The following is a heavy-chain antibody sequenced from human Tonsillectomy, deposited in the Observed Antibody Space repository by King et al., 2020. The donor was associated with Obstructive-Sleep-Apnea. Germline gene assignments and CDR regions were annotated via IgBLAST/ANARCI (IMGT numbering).Heavy chain of an antibody. CDR3: ARGPQSGYDLPFDY. Sequence: VQLVESGGGVVQPGTSPRLSCAASGFTFSHYAMHWVRQAPGKGLEWVAVISYDGTIKFYSDSVKGRFTISRDKSKSTLNLQMNSLRPEDTAVYYCARGPQSGYDLPFDYWGQGILVSVSS. CDR2: ISYDGTIK. CDR1: GFTFSHYA. D-gene: IGHD5-12*01. J-gene: IGHJ4*02. V-gene: IGHV3-30*04.